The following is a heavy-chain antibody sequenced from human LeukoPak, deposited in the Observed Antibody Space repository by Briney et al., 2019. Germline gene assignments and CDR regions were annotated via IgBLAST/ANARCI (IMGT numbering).Heavy chain of an antibody. Sequence: ASVKVSCKASGYTFTSYGISWVRQAPGQGLEWMGLVSAYNGNTNYAQKLQGRVTMTTDTSTSTAYMELRSLRSDDTAVYYCASYYCGGDCYSVPYYYGMDVWGQGTTVTVSS. D-gene: IGHD2-21*02. CDR3: ASYYCGGDCYSVPYYYGMDV. CDR2: VSAYNGNT. J-gene: IGHJ6*02. V-gene: IGHV1-18*01. CDR1: GYTFTSYG.